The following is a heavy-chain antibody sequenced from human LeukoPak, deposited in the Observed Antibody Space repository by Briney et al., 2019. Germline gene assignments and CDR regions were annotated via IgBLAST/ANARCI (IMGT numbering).Heavy chain of an antibody. CDR2: IYHSGST. D-gene: IGHD3-10*01. Sequence: SETLSLTCTVSGYSISSGYYWGWIRQPPGKGLEWIGSIYHSGSTYYNPSLKSRVTISVDTSKNQFSLKLSSVTAADTAVYYCARGWYYYGSGSYLRWFDPWGQGTLVTVPS. CDR1: GYSISSGYY. CDR3: ARGWYYYGSGSYLRWFDP. V-gene: IGHV4-38-2*02. J-gene: IGHJ5*02.